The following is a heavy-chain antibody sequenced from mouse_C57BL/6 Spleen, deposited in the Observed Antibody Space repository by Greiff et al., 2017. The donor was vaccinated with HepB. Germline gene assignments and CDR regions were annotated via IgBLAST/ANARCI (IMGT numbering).Heavy chain of an antibody. CDR2: INPSNGGT. CDR3: AFITTVVDYFDY. J-gene: IGHJ2*01. Sequence: VQLQQSGTELVKPGASVKLSCKASGYTFTSYWMHWVKQRPGQGLEWIGNINPSNGGTNYNEKFKSKATLTVDKSSSTAYMQLSSLTSEDSAVYYCAFITTVVDYFDYWGQGTTLTVSS. D-gene: IGHD1-1*01. CDR1: GYTFTSYW. V-gene: IGHV1-53*01.